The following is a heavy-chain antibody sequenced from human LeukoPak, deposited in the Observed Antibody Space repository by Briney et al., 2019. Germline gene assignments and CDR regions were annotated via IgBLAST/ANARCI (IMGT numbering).Heavy chain of an antibody. CDR1: GGSISSYY. CDR2: IYYSGST. J-gene: IGHJ3*02. D-gene: IGHD3-22*01. Sequence: SETLSLTCTVSGGSISSYYWSWIRQPPGKGLEWIGYIYYSGSTSYNPSLKSRVTISVDTSKNQFSLKLSSVTAADTAVYYCARQYYYDSSGYYYAAFDIWGQGTMVTVPS. CDR3: ARQYYYDSSGYYYAAFDI. V-gene: IGHV4-59*08.